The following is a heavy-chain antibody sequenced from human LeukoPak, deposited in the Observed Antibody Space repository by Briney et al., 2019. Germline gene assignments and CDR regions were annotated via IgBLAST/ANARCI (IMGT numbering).Heavy chain of an antibody. CDR2: ISGSGGST. CDR1: GLTFSSYA. V-gene: IGHV3-23*01. J-gene: IGHJ4*02. CDR3: AKPRDSGGSWGYDY. Sequence: GGSLRLSCAASGLTFSSYAMSWVRQAPGKGLEWVSAISGSGGSTYYADSVKGRFTISRDNSKNTVYLQMNSLRAEDSAVYYCAKPRDSGGSWGYDYWGQGTLVTVSS. D-gene: IGHD2-15*01.